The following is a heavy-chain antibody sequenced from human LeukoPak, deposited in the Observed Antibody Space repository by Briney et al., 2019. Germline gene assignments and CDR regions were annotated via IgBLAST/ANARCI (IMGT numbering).Heavy chain of an antibody. Sequence: ASVKVSCKASGYTFTGYYMHWVRQAPGQGLEWMGRINPNSGGTNYAQKFQGRVTMTRDTSISTAYMELSRLRSDDTAVYYYARGADSSGISDFDYWGQGTLVTVSS. CDR1: GYTFTGYY. V-gene: IGHV1-2*06. CDR2: INPNSGGT. D-gene: IGHD6-19*01. J-gene: IGHJ4*02. CDR3: ARGADSSGISDFDY.